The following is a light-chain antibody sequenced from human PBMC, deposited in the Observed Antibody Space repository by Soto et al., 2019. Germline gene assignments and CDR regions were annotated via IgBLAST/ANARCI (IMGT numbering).Light chain of an antibody. CDR2: KAS. V-gene: IGKV1-5*03. Sequence: DIRITQSPSTLSASVGDRVTITCRASQSISSWLAWYQQKPGKAPKLLIYKASSLESGVPSRFSGSGPGTEFTLTISSLQPDDFATYYCQQYNSWWTFGQGTKVDI. CDR1: QSISSW. CDR3: QQYNSWWT. J-gene: IGKJ1*01.